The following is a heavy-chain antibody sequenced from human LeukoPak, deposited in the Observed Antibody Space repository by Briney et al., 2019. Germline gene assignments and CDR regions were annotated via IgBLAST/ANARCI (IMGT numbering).Heavy chain of an antibody. V-gene: IGHV3-30*04. CDR1: GFTFNSYA. Sequence: PGRSLRLSCAASGFTFNSYAMHWVRQAPGKGLEWVAVIPYDGSNKYYADSVKGRFTISRENSKNRLYLQMNSLRAEDTAVYYCARAEGYGGELDSWGQGTLVTVSS. D-gene: IGHD4-23*01. CDR3: ARAEGYGGELDS. J-gene: IGHJ4*02. CDR2: IPYDGSNK.